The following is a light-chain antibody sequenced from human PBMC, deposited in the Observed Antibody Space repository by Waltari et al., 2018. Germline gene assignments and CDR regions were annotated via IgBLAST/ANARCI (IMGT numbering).Light chain of an antibody. CDR1: QGISTN. Sequence: DIQLTQSPSFRSASVGDRVTITCRARQGISTNLAWFQQRPGRAPNLLIYAASALQRGVPSRFSGSGSGTEFTLTISSLQPEDFGSYFCQQVNSFPFTFGPGTTVDLK. J-gene: IGKJ3*01. CDR2: AAS. V-gene: IGKV1-9*01. CDR3: QQVNSFPFT.